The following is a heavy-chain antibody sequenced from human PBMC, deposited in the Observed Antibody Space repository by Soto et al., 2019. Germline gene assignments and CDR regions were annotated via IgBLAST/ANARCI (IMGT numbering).Heavy chain of an antibody. D-gene: IGHD6-13*01. J-gene: IGHJ6*02. Sequence: SETLSLTCTASGGSISRSGHNWGWIRQPPGRGLEWIGTILYSGTTYYNPSLRSRVTLSVDTSKSQFSLKLSSVTAADTAVYYCARGGAAGGGYNYYGMDVWGQGTTVTVSS. CDR2: ILYSGTT. CDR1: GGSISRSGHN. CDR3: ARGGAAGGGYNYYGMDV. V-gene: IGHV4-39*01.